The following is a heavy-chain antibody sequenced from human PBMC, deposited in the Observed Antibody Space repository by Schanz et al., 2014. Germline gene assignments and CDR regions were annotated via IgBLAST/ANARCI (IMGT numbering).Heavy chain of an antibody. J-gene: IGHJ4*02. CDR2: IGYLGDT. CDR3: ASPSGYSDYGTYFDS. CDR1: GFTLSNSD. D-gene: IGHD5-12*01. V-gene: IGHV3-13*01. Sequence: EVQLVESGGGLVQPGGSLRLSCAASGFTLSNSDMHWVRQGTGKGLEWVSTIGYLGDTYYPDSVKGRFTISRDNSRNTLYLQMNSLRTEDTAVYYCASPSGYSDYGTYFDSWGQGTLVTVSS.